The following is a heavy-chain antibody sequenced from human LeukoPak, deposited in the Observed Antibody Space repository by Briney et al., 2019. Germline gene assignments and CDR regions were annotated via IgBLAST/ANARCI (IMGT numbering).Heavy chain of an antibody. CDR3: ARSRIQLWSLSGARNWFDP. CDR2: INHSGST. Sequence: SETLSLTCAVYGGSFSGYYWSWIRQPPGKGLEWNGEINHSGSTNYNPSLKSRVTIPVDTSKNQFSLKLSSVTAADPAVYYCARSRIQLWSLSGARNWFDPWGQGTLVTVSS. D-gene: IGHD5-18*01. CDR1: GGSFSGYY. J-gene: IGHJ5*02. V-gene: IGHV4-34*01.